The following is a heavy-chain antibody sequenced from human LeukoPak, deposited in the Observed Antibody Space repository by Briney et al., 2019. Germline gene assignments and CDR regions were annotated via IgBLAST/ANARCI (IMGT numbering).Heavy chain of an antibody. J-gene: IGHJ5*02. CDR3: ARGRDYCSGGSCYFASNWFDP. V-gene: IGHV3-21*04. D-gene: IGHD2-15*01. CDR1: GFTFSSYS. CDR2: ISSSSSYI. Sequence: GWSLRLSCAASGFTFSSYSMNWVRQAPGKGLEWVSSISSSSSYIYYVDSVKGRFTISRDNAKNSLYLQMNSLRAEDTAVYYCARGRDYCSGGSCYFASNWFDPWGQGTLVTVSS.